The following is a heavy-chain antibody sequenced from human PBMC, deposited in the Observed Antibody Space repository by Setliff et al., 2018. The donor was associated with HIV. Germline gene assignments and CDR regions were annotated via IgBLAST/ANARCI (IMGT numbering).Heavy chain of an antibody. CDR2: IIPIFGTA. D-gene: IGHD1-26*01. CDR1: GDTFSNYA. J-gene: IGHJ1*01. Sequence: SVKVSCKASGDTFSNYAISWVRQAPGQGLEWMGGIIPIFGTANYAQKFEGRVTITADKSTSTAYMEVNSLRFEDTAVYYCARQSSGSPEYFQHWGQGTLVTVSS. V-gene: IGHV1-69*06. CDR3: ARQSSGSPEYFQH.